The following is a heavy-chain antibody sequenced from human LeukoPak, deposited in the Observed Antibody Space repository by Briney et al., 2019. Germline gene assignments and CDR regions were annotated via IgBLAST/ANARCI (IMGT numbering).Heavy chain of an antibody. J-gene: IGHJ6*02. Sequence: GGSLRLSCAASGFTFGSYAMTWVRQAPGKGLEWVSSISGGGVTTYYADSVKGRFSISRDNSKNTLYLQMNSLRAEDTAVYYCAKHLAVTGRSFCYYGMDVWGQGTTVTVSS. CDR1: GFTFGSYA. CDR2: ISGGGVTT. D-gene: IGHD2-21*02. CDR3: AKHLAVTGRSFCYYGMDV. V-gene: IGHV3-23*01.